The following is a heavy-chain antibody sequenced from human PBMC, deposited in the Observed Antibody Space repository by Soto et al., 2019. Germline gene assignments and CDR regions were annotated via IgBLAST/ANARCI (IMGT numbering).Heavy chain of an antibody. V-gene: IGHV6-1*01. Sequence: QGQLQQSGPGLVKPSQTLSLTCAISGDSVSSDITSWNWIRQSPSRGLEWLGRTYYRSKWFHDYPASVKRRITINPDTSKNQFSLELNSMTPEDTAVYYCARGNALDVWGQGTVVTVSS. CDR2: TYYRSKWFH. D-gene: IGHD3-10*01. CDR1: GDSVSSDITS. CDR3: ARGNALDV. J-gene: IGHJ3*01.